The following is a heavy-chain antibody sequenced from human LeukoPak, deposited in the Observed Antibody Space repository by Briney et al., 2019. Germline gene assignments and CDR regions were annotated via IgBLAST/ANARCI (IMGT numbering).Heavy chain of an antibody. CDR1: GFTVSSNY. D-gene: IGHD6-19*01. Sequence: PGGSLRLSCAASGFTVSSNYMSWVRQAPGKGLEWVSVIYSGGSTYYADSVKGRFTISRHNSKNTLYLQMNSLRAEDTAVCYCARDAIAVAGPNWYFDLWGRGTLVTVSS. V-gene: IGHV3-53*04. CDR3: ARDAIAVAGPNWYFDL. J-gene: IGHJ2*01. CDR2: IYSGGST.